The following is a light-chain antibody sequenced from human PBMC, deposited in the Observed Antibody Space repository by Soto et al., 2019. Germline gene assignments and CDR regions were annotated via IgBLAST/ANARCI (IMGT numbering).Light chain of an antibody. J-gene: IGKJ1*01. CDR3: LQYGSSPWT. V-gene: IGKV3-20*01. Sequence: EIVLTQSPGTLSLSPGERATLSCRASQSVSSNYLAWYQQKPGQAPRLLMYGVSSRATGIPDRFSGSGSGTEFTLTISRLEPEAFAVYYCLQYGSSPWTFGQGTKVEIK. CDR1: QSVSSNY. CDR2: GVS.